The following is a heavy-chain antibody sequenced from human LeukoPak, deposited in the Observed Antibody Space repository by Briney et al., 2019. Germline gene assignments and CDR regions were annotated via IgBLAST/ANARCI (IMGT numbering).Heavy chain of an antibody. CDR1: GGSMKSYY. Sequence: SETLSLTCTVSGGSMKSYYWSWIRQPPGKGLEWIGYIYHTGGTNYSPSLKSRITISVDTSENTFSLKLRSVTAADTAVYYCASLSVTGTPDDYWGREPWSPSPQ. CDR3: ASLSVTGTPDDY. J-gene: IGHJ4*02. D-gene: IGHD6-19*01. V-gene: IGHV4-59*01. CDR2: IYHTGGT.